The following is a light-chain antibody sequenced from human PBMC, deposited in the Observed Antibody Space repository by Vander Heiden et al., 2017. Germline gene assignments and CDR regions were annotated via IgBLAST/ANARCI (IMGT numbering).Light chain of an antibody. Sequence: EIVLTQSPGTLSLSPGERATLSCRASQSVSSSYLAWYQQKPGQAPRLLIYGASSRATGIPDRFSGSGSGTDFTLTISRLEPEDIAVYYCQQYGSSSLTFGEGTQVEIK. CDR2: GAS. J-gene: IGKJ5*01. CDR3: QQYGSSSLT. V-gene: IGKV3-20*01. CDR1: QSVSSSY.